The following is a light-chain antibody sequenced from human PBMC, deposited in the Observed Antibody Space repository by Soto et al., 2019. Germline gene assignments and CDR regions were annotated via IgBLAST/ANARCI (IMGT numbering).Light chain of an antibody. CDR3: QQSYSTPPT. CDR1: QSMSSY. V-gene: IGKV1-39*01. CDR2: AAS. J-gene: IGKJ1*01. Sequence: DIQMTQSPSSLSASVGDRVTITCRASQSMSSYLNWYQQKPGKAPKLLIYAASSLQSGVPSRFSGSGSRSDFTLTISSLQPEDFATYYCQQSYSTPPTFGQGTKVEIK.